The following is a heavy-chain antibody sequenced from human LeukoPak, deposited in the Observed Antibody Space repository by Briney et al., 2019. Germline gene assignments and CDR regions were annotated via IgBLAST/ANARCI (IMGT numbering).Heavy chain of an antibody. V-gene: IGHV3-21*01. Sequence: PGGSLRLSCAASGFTFSSYSMNWVRQAPGKGLEWVSSISSSSSYIYYADSVKGRFTISRDNAKNSLYLQMNSLRAEDTAVYYCARVTTVVTPAGYYYYMDVWGKGTTVTVSS. CDR2: ISSSSSYI. CDR3: ARVTTVVTPAGYYYYMDV. D-gene: IGHD4-23*01. CDR1: GFTFSSYS. J-gene: IGHJ6*03.